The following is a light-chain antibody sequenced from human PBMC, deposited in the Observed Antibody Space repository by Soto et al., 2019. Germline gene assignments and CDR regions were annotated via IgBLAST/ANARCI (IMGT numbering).Light chain of an antibody. J-gene: IGLJ1*01. CDR1: SSNIGSNT. V-gene: IGLV1-44*01. CDR3: AAWDDSLNGFV. CDR2: TNN. Sequence: QAVVTQPPSASGAPGQRVTISCSGSSSNIGSNTVNWYQQLPGTAPKLLIYTNNQRPSGVRDRFSGSRSGTSASLAISGLQSEDEADYYCAAWDDSLNGFVFGTGTKLT.